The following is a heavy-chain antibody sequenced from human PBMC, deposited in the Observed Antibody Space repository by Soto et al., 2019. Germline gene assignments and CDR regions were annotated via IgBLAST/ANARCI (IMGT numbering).Heavy chain of an antibody. V-gene: IGHV4-59*01. CDR1: GGSISSYY. Sequence: SETLSLTCPASGGSISSYYWSWLRQPPGKGLEWIGYIYYSGSTNYNPSLKSRVTISVDTSKNQFSLKLSSVTAADTAVYYCARAVWFDPWGQGPLVSVSS. J-gene: IGHJ5*02. CDR2: IYYSGST. CDR3: ARAVWFDP.